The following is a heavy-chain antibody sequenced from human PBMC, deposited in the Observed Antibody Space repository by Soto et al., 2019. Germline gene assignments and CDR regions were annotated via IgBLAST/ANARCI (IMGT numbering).Heavy chain of an antibody. J-gene: IGHJ4*02. Sequence: QVQLVESGGGVVQPGRSLRISCAASGFTFTSYDIYWVRQAPGKGLEWVAVTSYDGRSSYYTDSVKGRFTISRDNSKNPPDLQMDSLRAEASAMYYSAELLGLVIVDSGQGTLETVSS. D-gene: IGHD2-2*03. CDR2: TSYDGRSS. CDR3: AELLGLVIVD. V-gene: IGHV3-30*18. CDR1: GFTFTSYD.